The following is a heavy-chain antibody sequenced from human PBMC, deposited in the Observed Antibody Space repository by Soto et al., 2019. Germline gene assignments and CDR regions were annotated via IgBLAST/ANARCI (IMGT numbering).Heavy chain of an antibody. CDR2: ISGSGGST. J-gene: IGHJ6*03. D-gene: IGHD3-10*01. CDR3: AKDPHTSGSGSYGYYYYMDV. CDR1: GFTFSSYA. Sequence: GGSLRLSCAASGFTFSSYAMSWVRQAPGKGLEWVSAISGSGGSTYYADSVKGRFTISRDNSKNTLYLQMNSLRAEDTAVYYCAKDPHTSGSGSYGYYYYMDVWGKGTTVTVSS. V-gene: IGHV3-23*01.